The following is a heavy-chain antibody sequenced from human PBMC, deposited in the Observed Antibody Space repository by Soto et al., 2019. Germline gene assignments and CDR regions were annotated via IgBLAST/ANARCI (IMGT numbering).Heavy chain of an antibody. V-gene: IGHV3-33*01. CDR1: GFTFSSYG. J-gene: IGHJ4*02. CDR3: ARDTYYDSSGYYLPFDY. D-gene: IGHD3-22*01. Sequence: GGSLRLSCAASGFTFSSYGMHWVRQAPGKGLEWVAVIWYDGSNKYYADSVKGRFTISRDNSKNTLYLQMNSLRAEDTAVYYCARDTYYDSSGYYLPFDYWGQGTLVTVSS. CDR2: IWYDGSNK.